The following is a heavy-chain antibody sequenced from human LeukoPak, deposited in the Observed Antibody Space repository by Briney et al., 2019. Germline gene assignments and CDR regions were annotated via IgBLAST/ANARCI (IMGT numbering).Heavy chain of an antibody. Sequence: GGSLRLSCAASGFTFSSYSMHWVRQAPGKGLEWVSYISSSSSTIYYADSVKGRFTISRDNAKNSLYLQMNSLRAEDTAVYYCARAYYGSGSYYPDAFDIWGQGTMVTVSS. D-gene: IGHD3-10*01. CDR2: ISSSSSTI. V-gene: IGHV3-48*04. J-gene: IGHJ3*02. CDR3: ARAYYGSGSYYPDAFDI. CDR1: GFTFSSYS.